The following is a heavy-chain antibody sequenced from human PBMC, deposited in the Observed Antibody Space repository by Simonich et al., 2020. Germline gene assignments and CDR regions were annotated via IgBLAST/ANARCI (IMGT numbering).Heavy chain of an antibody. Sequence: EVQLVESGGGLVQPGGSLRLSCAASGFTFSSYWMSWVRQAPGKGLECVENIKQDRSEKYYVDSVKGRFTISRDNAKNTLYLQMNSLRAEDTAVYYCARDREVYGSGSYYNYWGQGTLVTVSS. CDR1: GFTFSSYW. CDR2: IKQDRSEK. J-gene: IGHJ4*02. V-gene: IGHV3-7*01. D-gene: IGHD3-10*01. CDR3: ARDREVYGSGSYYNY.